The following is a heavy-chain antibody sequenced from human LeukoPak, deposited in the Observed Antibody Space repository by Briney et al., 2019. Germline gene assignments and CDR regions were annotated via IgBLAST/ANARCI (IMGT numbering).Heavy chain of an antibody. D-gene: IGHD6-19*01. Sequence: GGSLRLSCAASGFTFSSYSMNWVRQAPGKGLEWVSSISSSSSYIYYADSVKGRFTISRDNAKNSLYLQMNSLRAEDTAVYYCASVQWLKCYFDYWGQGTLVTVSS. J-gene: IGHJ4*02. V-gene: IGHV3-21*01. CDR3: ASVQWLKCYFDY. CDR2: ISSSSSYI. CDR1: GFTFSSYS.